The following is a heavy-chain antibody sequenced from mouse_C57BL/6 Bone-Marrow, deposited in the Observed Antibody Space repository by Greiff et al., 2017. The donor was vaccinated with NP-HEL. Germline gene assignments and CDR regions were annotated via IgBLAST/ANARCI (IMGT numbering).Heavy chain of an antibody. CDR3: TSDFYDYGSSDVWFAY. D-gene: IGHD1-1*01. J-gene: IGHJ3*01. CDR2: IDPETGGT. CDR1: GYTFTDYE. Sequence: VQLQQSGAELVRPGASVTLSCKASGYTFTDYEMHWVKQTPVHGLEWIGAIDPETGGTAYNQKFKGKATLTADKSSSTAYMELRSLTSEDSAVYYSTSDFYDYGSSDVWFAYWGKGTLVTVSA. V-gene: IGHV1-15*01.